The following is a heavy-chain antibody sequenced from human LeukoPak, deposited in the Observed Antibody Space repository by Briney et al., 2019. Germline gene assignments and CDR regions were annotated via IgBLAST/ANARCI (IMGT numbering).Heavy chain of an antibody. D-gene: IGHD1-1*01. CDR1: GFTFASYS. Sequence: GGSLRLSCAASGFTFASYSMNWVRQAPGEGLEWVYSLSGDSTYIYNAGSVKGRFTISRDNAQASLYLQMISLRADDTAVYYCARVSGRLERQSDLDYWGQGTLVIVSS. V-gene: IGHV3-21*01. J-gene: IGHJ4*02. CDR2: LSGDSTYI. CDR3: ARVSGRLERQSDLDY.